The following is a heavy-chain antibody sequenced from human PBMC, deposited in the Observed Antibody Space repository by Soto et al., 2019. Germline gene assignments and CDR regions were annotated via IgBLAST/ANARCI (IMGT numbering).Heavy chain of an antibody. Sequence: GGSLRLSCAASGFTFSSYSMNWVRQAPGKGLEWVSSISSSSSYIYYADSVKGRFTISRDNAKNSLYLQMNSLRAEDTAVYYCARDARIQLWFNWFDPWGQGTVVTVPS. CDR3: ARDARIQLWFNWFDP. CDR1: GFTFSSYS. CDR2: ISSSSSYI. J-gene: IGHJ5*02. D-gene: IGHD5-18*01. V-gene: IGHV3-21*01.